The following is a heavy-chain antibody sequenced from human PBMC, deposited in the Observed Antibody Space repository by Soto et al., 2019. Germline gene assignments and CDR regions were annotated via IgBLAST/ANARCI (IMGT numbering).Heavy chain of an antibody. Sequence: PGGSLRLSCAGSGFTFSDYAMTWVRQAPGKGLEWLSYIDFDSSPIKYADSVMGRFTVSRDNAKASLYLQMNSLRPEDTAIYYCARGLGSSWFFLWGPGTLVTVSS. CDR1: GFTFSDYA. CDR3: ARGLGSSWFFL. J-gene: IGHJ5*02. CDR2: IDFDSSPI. D-gene: IGHD6-13*01. V-gene: IGHV3-48*01.